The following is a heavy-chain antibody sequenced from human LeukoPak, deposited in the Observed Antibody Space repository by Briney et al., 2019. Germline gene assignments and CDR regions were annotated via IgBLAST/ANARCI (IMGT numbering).Heavy chain of an antibody. V-gene: IGHV3-13*04. CDR3: TRGLTGGLDS. D-gene: IGHD1-26*01. J-gene: IGHJ5*01. CDR2: IAITGDT. CDR1: GFTFSSYG. Sequence: PGGSLRLSCAASGFTFSSYGMHWVRQAPGKGLEWVSSIAITGDTYYLGSVKGRFTISRENAENSLYLQMNSLRAGDTAVYYCTRGLTGGLDSWGQGTLVTVSS.